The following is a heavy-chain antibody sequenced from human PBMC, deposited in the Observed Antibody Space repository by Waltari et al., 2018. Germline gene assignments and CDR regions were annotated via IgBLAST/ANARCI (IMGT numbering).Heavy chain of an antibody. J-gene: IGHJ4*02. Sequence: QVQLVESGGGVVQPGRSLGLSCAASGFTFSSDAMHWVRQAPGKGLEWVAVISYDGSNKYYADSVKGRFTISRDNSKNTLYLQMNSLRAEDTAVYYCARDGRFREVGGALRYWGQGTLVTVSS. CDR3: ARDGRFREVGGALRY. V-gene: IGHV3-30-3*01. D-gene: IGHD3-10*01. CDR2: ISYDGSNK. CDR1: GFTFSSDA.